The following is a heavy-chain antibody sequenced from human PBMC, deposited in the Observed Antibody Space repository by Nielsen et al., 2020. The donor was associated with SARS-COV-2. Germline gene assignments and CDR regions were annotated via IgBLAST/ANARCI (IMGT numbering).Heavy chain of an antibody. J-gene: IGHJ6*02. D-gene: IGHD3-10*01. CDR3: ARGWRYGSGSYYYYYYGMDV. CDR2: IYHSGST. Sequence: WIRQPPGKGLEWIGEIYHSGSTNYNPSLKSRVTISVDTSKNQFSLKLSSVTAADTAVYYCARGWRYGSGSYYYYYYGMDVWGQGTTVTVSS. V-gene: IGHV4-34*01.